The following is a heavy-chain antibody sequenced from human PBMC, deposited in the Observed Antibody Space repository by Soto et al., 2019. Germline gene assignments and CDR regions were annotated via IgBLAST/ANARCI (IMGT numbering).Heavy chain of an antibody. CDR2: IIPILGIA. CDR1: GGTFSSYT. D-gene: IGHD3-9*01. Sequence: QVQLVQSGAEVKKPGSSVKVSCKASGGTFSSYTISWVRQAPGQGLEWMGRIIPILGIANYAQKFQGRVTITADKSTSTAYMELSSLRSEDTAVYYCARELFDWVAYYFDYWGQGTLVTVSS. CDR3: ARELFDWVAYYFDY. J-gene: IGHJ4*02. V-gene: IGHV1-69*02.